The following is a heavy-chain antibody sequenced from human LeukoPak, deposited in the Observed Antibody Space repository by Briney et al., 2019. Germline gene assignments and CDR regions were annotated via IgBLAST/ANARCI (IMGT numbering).Heavy chain of an antibody. V-gene: IGHV1-69*05. D-gene: IGHD5-24*01. CDR2: IIPIFGTA. J-gene: IGHJ4*02. CDR1: GGTFSSYA. Sequence: EASVKASCKASGGTFSSYAISWVRQAPGQGLEWMGGIIPIFGTANYAQKFQGRVTMTTDTSTSTAYMELRSLRSDDTAVYYCARDQGWTATTFFDYWGQGTLVTVSS. CDR3: ARDQGWTATTFFDY.